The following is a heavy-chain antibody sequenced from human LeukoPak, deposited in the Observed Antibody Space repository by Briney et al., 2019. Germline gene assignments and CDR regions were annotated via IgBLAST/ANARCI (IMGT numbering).Heavy chain of an antibody. J-gene: IGHJ4*02. CDR1: GFTFCDYA. CDR2: IRSKAYGGTT. V-gene: IGHV3-49*04. CDR3: TRDKPYYYGSGSYPH. D-gene: IGHD3-10*01. Sequence: GGSLRLSCTASGFTFCDYAMSSVRQAPGKGLEWVGFIRSKAYGGTTEYAASVKGRFTISRDDSKSIAYLQMNSLKTEDTAVYYCTRDKPYYYGSGSYPHWGQGALVTVSS.